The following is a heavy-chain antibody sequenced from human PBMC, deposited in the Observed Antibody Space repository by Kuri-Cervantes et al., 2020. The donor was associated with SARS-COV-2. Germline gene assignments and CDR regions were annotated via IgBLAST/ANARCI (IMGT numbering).Heavy chain of an antibody. D-gene: IGHD3-22*01. J-gene: IGHJ3*02. CDR3: ASSTPFRRLVVICQGGAFDI. Sequence: ASVKVSCKASGYTFTGYYMHWVRQAPGQGLEWMGWINPNSGGTNYAQKFQAWVTMTRDTSISTVYMELSRLRSDDTAVYYCASSTPFRRLVVICQGGAFDIWGQGTMVTVSS. V-gene: IGHV1-2*04. CDR1: GYTFTGYY. CDR2: INPNSGGT.